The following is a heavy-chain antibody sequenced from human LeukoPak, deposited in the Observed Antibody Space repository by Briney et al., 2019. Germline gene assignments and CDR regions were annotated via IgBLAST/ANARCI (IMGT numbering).Heavy chain of an antibody. J-gene: IGHJ4*02. D-gene: IGHD6-13*01. CDR3: ARGSPKSSSSWSSY. CDR2: INPNSGGT. Sequence: GASVKVSCKASGYTFTAYYWHWVRQAPGQGLEWMGWINPNSGGTNYAQKFKGWVTLTRDTSINTTYMELSRLASDVTAVYYCARGSPKSSSSWSSYWGREPWSPSPQ. CDR1: GYTFTAYY. V-gene: IGHV1-2*04.